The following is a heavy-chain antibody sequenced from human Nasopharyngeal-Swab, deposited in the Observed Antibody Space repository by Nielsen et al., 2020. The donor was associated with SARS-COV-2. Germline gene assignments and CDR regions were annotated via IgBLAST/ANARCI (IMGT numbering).Heavy chain of an antibody. CDR1: GSSISSGYY. V-gene: IGHV4-38-2*02. D-gene: IGHD3-22*01. Sequence: GSLRLSCTVSGSSISSGYYWGWIRQPPGKGLEWIGSIYHSGSTYYNPSLKSRVTISVDTSKNQFSLKLSPVTAADTAVYYCARDAYYYDSSGYYYNPWGYWGQGTLVTVSS. J-gene: IGHJ4*02. CDR2: IYHSGST. CDR3: ARDAYYYDSSGYYYNPWGY.